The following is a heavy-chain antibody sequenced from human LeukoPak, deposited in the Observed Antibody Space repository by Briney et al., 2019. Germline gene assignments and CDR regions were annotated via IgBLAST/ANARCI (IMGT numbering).Heavy chain of an antibody. V-gene: IGHV4-59*08. J-gene: IGHJ4*02. CDR1: GGSISSYY. CDR2: IYYSGST. D-gene: IGHD5-12*01. CDR3: AGRSDIVAPY. Sequence: SETLSLTCTVSGGSISSYYWSWIRQPPGKGLEWIGYIYYSGSTNYNPSLKGRVTISVDTSKNQFSLKLSSVTAADTAVYYCAGRSDIVAPYWGQGTLVTVSS.